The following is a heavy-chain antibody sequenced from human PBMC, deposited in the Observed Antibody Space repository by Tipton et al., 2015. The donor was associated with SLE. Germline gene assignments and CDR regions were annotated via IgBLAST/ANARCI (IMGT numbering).Heavy chain of an antibody. CDR1: GGSFSGYY. V-gene: IGHV4-34*01. Sequence: TLSLTCAVYGGSFSGYYWSWIRQPPGKGLEWIGEINHSGSTNYNPSLKSRVTISVDTSKNQFSLKLSSVTAADTAVYYCARGNRGSSGWYGAFGIWGQGTMVTVSS. J-gene: IGHJ3*02. D-gene: IGHD6-19*01. CDR3: ARGNRGSSGWYGAFGI. CDR2: INHSGST.